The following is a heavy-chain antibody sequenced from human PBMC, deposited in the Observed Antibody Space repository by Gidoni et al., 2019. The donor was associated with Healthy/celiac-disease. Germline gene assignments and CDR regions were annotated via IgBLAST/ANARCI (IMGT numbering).Heavy chain of an antibody. Sequence: MHWVRQAPGQGLEWMGWINPNSGGTNYAQKFQGWVTMTRDTSISTAYMGLSRLRSDDTAVYYCARAVPYSSGWSPFDYWGQGTLVTVSS. CDR3: ARAVPYSSGWSPFDY. CDR2: INPNSGGT. D-gene: IGHD6-19*01. V-gene: IGHV1-2*04. J-gene: IGHJ4*02.